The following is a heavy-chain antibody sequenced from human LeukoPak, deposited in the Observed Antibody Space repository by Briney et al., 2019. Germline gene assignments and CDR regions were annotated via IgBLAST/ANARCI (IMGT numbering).Heavy chain of an antibody. CDR1: GFSFSGFS. Sequence: GGSLRLSCAGSGFSFSGFSIHGVRHTPGRGLEYVSAINGAGDRTYYADSVKGRFSISRDNSKNTLYLQMGNLRGEDMALYFCARIGMENFYDLWGQGTLVTVSA. CDR2: INGAGDRT. V-gene: IGHV3-64*02. J-gene: IGHJ5*02. CDR3: ARIGMENFYDL. D-gene: IGHD1-7*01.